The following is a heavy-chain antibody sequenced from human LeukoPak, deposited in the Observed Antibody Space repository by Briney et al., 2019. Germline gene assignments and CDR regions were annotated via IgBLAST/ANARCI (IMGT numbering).Heavy chain of an antibody. D-gene: IGHD2-8*01. V-gene: IGHV3-74*01. CDR1: GFTFSSYW. J-gene: IGHJ4*02. CDR2: INSDGSST. Sequence: GGSLRLSCAASGFTFSSYWMHWVRQAPGKGLVWVSRINSDGSSTSYADSVKGRFTISRDNAKNTLYLQMNSLRAEDTAVYYCARERVASPIYCTNGVCPSDYWGQGTLVTVSS. CDR3: ARERVASPIYCTNGVCPSDY.